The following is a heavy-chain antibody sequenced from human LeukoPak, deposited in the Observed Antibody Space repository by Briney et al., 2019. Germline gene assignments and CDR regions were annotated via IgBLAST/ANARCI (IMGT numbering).Heavy chain of an antibody. Sequence: GGSLRHSCAASGFTFSSHAMSWVRQAPGKGLERVSCISGNGDRTFYADSVKGRFTISRDISWTTLYLQMSILRAEDTAIYFCAKSHFSSTHPARGLFDYWGQGALVTVSS. D-gene: IGHD6-13*01. CDR2: ISGNGDRT. J-gene: IGHJ4*02. V-gene: IGHV3-23*01. CDR3: AKSHFSSTHPARGLFDY. CDR1: GFTFSSHA.